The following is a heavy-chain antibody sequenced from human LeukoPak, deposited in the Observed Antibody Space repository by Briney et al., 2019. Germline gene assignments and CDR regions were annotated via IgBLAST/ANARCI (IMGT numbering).Heavy chain of an antibody. CDR3: ARGRNLGTPPVYSSSWPHFDY. D-gene: IGHD6-13*01. CDR1: GGSFSGYY. J-gene: IGHJ4*02. Sequence: SETLSLTCAVYGGSFSGYYWSWIRQPPGKGLEWIGEINHSGSTNYNPSLKSRVTISVDTSKNQFSLKLSSVTAADTAVYYCARGRNLGTPPVYSSSWPHFDYWGQGTLVTVSS. V-gene: IGHV4-34*01. CDR2: INHSGST.